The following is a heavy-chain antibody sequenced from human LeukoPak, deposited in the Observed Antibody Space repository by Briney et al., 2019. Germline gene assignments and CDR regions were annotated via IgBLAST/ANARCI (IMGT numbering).Heavy chain of an antibody. CDR3: ARQAYSSSSGAFDI. Sequence: GESLKISCKGSGYSFTSYWIGWVRQMPGKGLECMGIIYPGDSDTRYSPSFQGQVTISADRSISTAYLQWSSLKASDTAMYYCARQAYSSSSGAFDIWGQGTMVTVSS. V-gene: IGHV5-51*01. CDR1: GYSFTSYW. D-gene: IGHD6-6*01. CDR2: IYPGDSDT. J-gene: IGHJ3*02.